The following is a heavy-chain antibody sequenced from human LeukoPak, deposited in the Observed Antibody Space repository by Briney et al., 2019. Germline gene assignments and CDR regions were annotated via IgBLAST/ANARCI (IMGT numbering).Heavy chain of an antibody. V-gene: IGHV3-7*01. D-gene: IGHD1-26*01. CDR1: GFPFNVQT. J-gene: IGHJ4*02. Sequence: GGSLRLSCAASGFPFNVQTMSWVRQAPGKGLDWVASMRQDGSEIYYVDSVKGRFTISRDNPKNSLYLQMNSLRAEDTAVYYCARGGATRGRFENWGQGTLVTVSS. CDR2: MRQDGSEI. CDR3: ARGGATRGRFEN.